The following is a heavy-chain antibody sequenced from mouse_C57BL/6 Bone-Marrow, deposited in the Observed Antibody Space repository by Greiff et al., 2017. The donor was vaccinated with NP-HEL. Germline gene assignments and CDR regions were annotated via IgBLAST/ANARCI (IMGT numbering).Heavy chain of an antibody. J-gene: IGHJ3*01. V-gene: IGHV10-1*01. CDR1: GFSFNTYA. CDR2: IRSKSNNYAT. D-gene: IGHD2-4*01. CDR3: VRSYDYDGAWFAY. Sequence: EVKVEESGGGLVQPKGSLKLSCAASGFSFNTYAMNWVRQAPGKGLEWVARIRSKSNNYATYYADSVKDRFTISRDDSESMLYLQMNNLKTEDTAMYYCVRSYDYDGAWFAYWGQGTLVTVSA.